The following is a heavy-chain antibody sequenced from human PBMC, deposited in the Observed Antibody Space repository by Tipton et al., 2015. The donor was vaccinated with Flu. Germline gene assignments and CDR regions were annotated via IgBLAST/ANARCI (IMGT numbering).Heavy chain of an antibody. V-gene: IGHV4-39*07. D-gene: IGHD3-22*01. CDR1: GGSISSSSYY. J-gene: IGHJ5*02. Sequence: TLSLTCTVSGGSISSSSYYWGWIRQPPGKGLEWIGSIYYSGSTNYNPSLKSRVTISVDTSKNQFSLKLSSVTAADTAVYYCARDLSSGYYRTPNWFDPWGQGTLVTVSS. CDR2: IYYSGST. CDR3: ARDLSSGYYRTPNWFDP.